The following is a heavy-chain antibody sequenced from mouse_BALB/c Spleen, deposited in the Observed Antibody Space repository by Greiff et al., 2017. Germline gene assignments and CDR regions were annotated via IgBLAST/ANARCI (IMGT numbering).Heavy chain of an antibody. CDR2: IYPGDGDT. Sequence: VQLQQSGPELVKPGASVKISCKASGYAFSSSWMNWVKQRPGQGLEWIGRIYPGDGDTNYNGKFKGKATLTADKSSSTAYMQLSSLTSVDSAVYFCAREEGLRDGGFAYWGQGTLVTVSA. CDR3: AREEGLRDGGFAY. CDR1: GYAFSSSW. J-gene: IGHJ3*01. V-gene: IGHV1-82*01. D-gene: IGHD1-1*01.